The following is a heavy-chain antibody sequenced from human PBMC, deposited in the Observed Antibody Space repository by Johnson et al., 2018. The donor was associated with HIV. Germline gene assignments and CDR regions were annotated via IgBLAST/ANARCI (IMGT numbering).Heavy chain of an antibody. J-gene: IGHJ3*02. CDR1: GFTFSSYA. CDR3: ARDLYYYDTSGYYLNGPDAFDI. CDR2: ISFDGSYK. Sequence: QVQLVESGGGLVKPGGSLRLSCAASGFTFSSYAMHWVRQAPGKGLEWVAVISFDGSYKYYADSVKGRFTISRDSSKNTLYLQVNSLRAEDTAVYYCARDLYYYDTSGYYLNGPDAFDIWGQGTMVTVSS. D-gene: IGHD3-22*01. V-gene: IGHV3-30*04.